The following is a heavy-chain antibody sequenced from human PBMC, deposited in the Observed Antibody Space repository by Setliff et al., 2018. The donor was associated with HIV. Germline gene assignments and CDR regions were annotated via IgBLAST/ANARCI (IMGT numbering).Heavy chain of an antibody. Sequence: PGGSLRLSCAASGFSFSSYWMSWVRQAPGKGLEWVANIKQDGSEKYYVDSVKGRFTISRDNAKNTLYLQMNSLRAEDTAVYYCVRDPTLDILTGPYFDYWGQGTLVTVSS. V-gene: IGHV3-7*01. J-gene: IGHJ4*02. CDR3: VRDPTLDILTGPYFDY. CDR2: IKQDGSEK. CDR1: GFSFSSYW. D-gene: IGHD3-9*01.